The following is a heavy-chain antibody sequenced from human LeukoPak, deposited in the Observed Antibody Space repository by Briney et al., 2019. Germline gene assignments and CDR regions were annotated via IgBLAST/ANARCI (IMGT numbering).Heavy chain of an antibody. CDR3: AKDSHCSSTSCYAPNWFDP. CDR2: ISGSGGST. CDR1: GFTFSSYA. D-gene: IGHD2-2*01. Sequence: GGSLRLSCAASGFTFSSYAMSWVRQAPGKGLEWVSAISGSGGSTYYADSVKGRFTISRDNSKNTLYLQMNSLGAEDTAVYYCAKDSHCSSTSCYAPNWFDPWGQGTLVTVSS. V-gene: IGHV3-23*01. J-gene: IGHJ5*02.